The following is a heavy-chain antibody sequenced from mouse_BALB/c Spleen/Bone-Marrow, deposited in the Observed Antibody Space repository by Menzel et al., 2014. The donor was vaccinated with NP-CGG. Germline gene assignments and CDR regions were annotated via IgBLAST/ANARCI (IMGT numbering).Heavy chain of an antibody. CDR3: AYGSSYDYFDY. CDR2: IDPANGYI. CDR1: GFNIKDTY. D-gene: IGHD1-1*01. V-gene: IGHV14-3*02. J-gene: IGHJ2*01. Sequence: QLQQPGAALAKSGASVMLSCPACGFNIKDTYMHWVKLRHEQGMEWLGRIDPANGYIKYDPKFQGKATITADTSSNTAYLQLSSLTSEDTAVYYCAYGSSYDYFDYWGQGTTLTGSS.